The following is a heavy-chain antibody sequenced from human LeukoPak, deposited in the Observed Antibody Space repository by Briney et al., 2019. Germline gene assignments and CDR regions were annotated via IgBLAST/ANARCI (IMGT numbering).Heavy chain of an antibody. V-gene: IGHV4-59*01. J-gene: IGHJ4*02. CDR1: GGSISSYY. Sequence: SETLSLTCTVSGGSISSYYWSWIRQPPGKGLEWIGYIYYRGSTNYNPSLKSRVTISVDTSKNQFSLKLSSVTAADTAVYYCARARPDCTNGVCSPFDYWGQGTLVTVSS. CDR2: IYYRGST. D-gene: IGHD2-8*01. CDR3: ARARPDCTNGVCSPFDY.